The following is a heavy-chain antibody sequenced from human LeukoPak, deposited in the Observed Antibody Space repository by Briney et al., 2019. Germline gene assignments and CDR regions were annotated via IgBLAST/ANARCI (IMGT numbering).Heavy chain of an antibody. CDR3: ARAPAKRYCSGTSCYSGWFDP. J-gene: IGHJ5*02. CDR2: MNPNSGNT. V-gene: IGHV1-8*01. CDR1: GYTFTSYD. D-gene: IGHD2-2*01. Sequence: GASVKVSCKASGYTFTSYDINWVRQATGQGLERMGWMNPNSGNTGYAQKFQGRVTMTRNTSISTAYMELSSLRSEDTAVYYCARAPAKRYCSGTSCYSGWFDPWGQGTLVTVSS.